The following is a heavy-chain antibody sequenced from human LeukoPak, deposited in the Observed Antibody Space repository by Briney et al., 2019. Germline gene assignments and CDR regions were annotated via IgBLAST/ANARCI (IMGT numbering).Heavy chain of an antibody. V-gene: IGHV1-69*13. D-gene: IGHD1-26*01. CDR3: ARESSAIARSFDY. CDR1: GGTFSNYA. CDR2: IIPIFGTA. J-gene: IGHJ4*02. Sequence: SVKVSCKASGGTFSNYAISWVRQAPGQGLEWMGGIIPIFGTANYAQKFQGRVTITADESTSTAYMELSSLRSEDTAVYYCARESSAIARSFDYWGQGTLVTVSS.